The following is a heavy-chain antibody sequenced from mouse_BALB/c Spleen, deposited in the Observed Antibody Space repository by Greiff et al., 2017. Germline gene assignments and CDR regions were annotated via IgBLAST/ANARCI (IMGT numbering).Heavy chain of an antibody. D-gene: IGHD2-14*01. V-gene: IGHV1-18*01. J-gene: IGHJ2*01. Sequence: VQLKESGAELVRSGASVKMSCKASGYTFTDYNMDWVKQSHGKSLEWIGDINPNYDSTSYNQKFKGKATLTVDKSSSTAYMELRSLTSEDTAVYYCARAYRYDGGAYFDYWGQGTTLTVSS. CDR2: INPNYDST. CDR1: GYTFTDYN. CDR3: ARAYRYDGGAYFDY.